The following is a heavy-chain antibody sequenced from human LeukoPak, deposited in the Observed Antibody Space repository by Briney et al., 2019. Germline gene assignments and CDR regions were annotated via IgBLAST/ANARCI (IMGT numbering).Heavy chain of an antibody. CDR2: INHSGST. D-gene: IGHD5-12*01. V-gene: IGHV4-34*01. Sequence: SETLSLTCAAYGWSFSGYYWSWIRQPPGKGLEWIGEINHSGSTNYNPSLKSRVTISVDTSKNQFPLMLSSCLAADTAVYYCARGYDDAFDIWGQGTMVTVSS. CDR3: ARGYDDAFDI. CDR1: GWSFSGYY. J-gene: IGHJ3*02.